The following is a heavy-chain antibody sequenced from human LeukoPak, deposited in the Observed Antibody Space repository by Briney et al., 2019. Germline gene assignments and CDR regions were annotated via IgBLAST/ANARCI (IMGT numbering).Heavy chain of an antibody. CDR2: MNPNSGNT. V-gene: IGHV1-8*01. CDR1: GYTFTSYD. D-gene: IGHD2-2*01. J-gene: IGHJ5*02. Sequence: ASVKVSCKASGYTFTSYDINWVRQATGQGLERMGWMNPNSGNTGYAQKFQGRVTMTRNTSISTAYMELSSLRSEDTAVYYCARAKPVGYCSNTSCRRWFDPWGQGTLVTVSS. CDR3: ARAKPVGYCSNTSCRRWFDP.